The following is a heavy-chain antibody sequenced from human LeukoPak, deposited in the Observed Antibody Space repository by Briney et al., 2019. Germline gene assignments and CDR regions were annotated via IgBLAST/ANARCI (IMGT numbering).Heavy chain of an antibody. CDR2: IKSSSTTI. J-gene: IGHJ6*02. CDR3: ASPLYDILTGYFPYYYYGMDV. Sequence: GALRLSCAASGFTFSAYSMNWVRQAPGKGLEWVSYIKSSSTTIYYADSVKGRFTISRDNSKNTLYLQMNSLRAEDTAVYYCASPLYDILTGYFPYYYYGMDVWGQGTTVTVSS. D-gene: IGHD3-9*01. V-gene: IGHV3-48*01. CDR1: GFTFSAYS.